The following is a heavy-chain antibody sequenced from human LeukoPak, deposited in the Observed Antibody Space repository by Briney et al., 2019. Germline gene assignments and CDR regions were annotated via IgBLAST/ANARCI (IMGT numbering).Heavy chain of an antibody. CDR1: GYTFTGYY. J-gene: IGHJ1*01. CDR3: ARDRDSSGLEYFQH. V-gene: IGHV1-2*06. CDR2: INPNSGGT. Sequence: ASVKVSCKASGYTFTGYYMHWVRQAPGQGLEWMGRINPNSGGTNYAQKFQGRVTTTRDTSISAAYMELSRLRSDDTAVYYCARDRDSSGLEYFQHWGQGTLVTVSS. D-gene: IGHD6-19*01.